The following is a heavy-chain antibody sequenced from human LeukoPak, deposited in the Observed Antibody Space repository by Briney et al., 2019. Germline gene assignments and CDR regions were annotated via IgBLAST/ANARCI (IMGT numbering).Heavy chain of an antibody. CDR3: ARGGIVVVPAAYYYYSMDV. J-gene: IGHJ6*04. V-gene: IGHV3-11*06. Sequence: PGGSLRLSCAASGFTFSDYYMSWIRQAPGKGLEWVSYISSSSSYTNYADSVKGRFTISRDNAKNSLYLQMNSLRAEDTAVYYCARGGIVVVPAAYYYYSMDVWGKGTTVTVSS. D-gene: IGHD2-2*01. CDR2: ISSSSSYT. CDR1: GFTFSDYY.